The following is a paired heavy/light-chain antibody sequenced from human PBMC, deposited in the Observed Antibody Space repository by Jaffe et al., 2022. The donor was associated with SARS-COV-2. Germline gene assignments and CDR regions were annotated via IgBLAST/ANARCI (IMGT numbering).Heavy chain of an antibody. CDR3: ANYKRRNVNWFDP. D-gene: IGHD1-1*01. CDR1: GASISSNDW. CDR2: INHSGST. Sequence: QVQLQESGPGLVKPSETLSLTCAVSGASISSNDWWSWVRQPPGKGLEWIGEINHSGSTNYNPSLKSRVTMSVDESKNHFSLELTSVTAADTAMYYCANYKRRNVNWFDPWGQGTPVTVSS. J-gene: IGHJ5*02. V-gene: IGHV4-4*02.
Light chain of an antibody. J-gene: IGLJ2*01. CDR1: SLWSYY. CDR3: NSRDSSHNHVL. V-gene: IGLV3-19*01. CDR2: GGD. Sequence: SSELTQDPAVSVALGQTVRITCQGDSLWSYYASWYQQKPGQAPVLVIYGGDSRPSGIPDRFSGSTSRNTASLTITGAQAEDEADYYCNSRDSSHNHVLFGGGTKLTVL.